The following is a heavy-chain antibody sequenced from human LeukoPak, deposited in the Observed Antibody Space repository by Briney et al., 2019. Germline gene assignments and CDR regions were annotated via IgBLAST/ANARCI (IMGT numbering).Heavy chain of an antibody. CDR3: ASVRYCSSTSCSDY. Sequence: PGGSLRLSCAASGFTFSSYSMNWVRQAPGKGLEWVSSISSSSSYIYHADSVKGRFTISRDNAKNSLYLQMNSLRAEDTAVYYCASVRYCSSTSCSDYWGQGTLVTVSS. J-gene: IGHJ4*02. D-gene: IGHD2-2*01. CDR2: ISSSSSYI. CDR1: GFTFSSYS. V-gene: IGHV3-21*01.